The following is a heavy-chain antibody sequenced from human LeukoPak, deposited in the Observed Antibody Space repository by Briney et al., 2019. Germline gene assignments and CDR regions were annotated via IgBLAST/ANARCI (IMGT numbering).Heavy chain of an antibody. CDR3: TRRPPMVEGGMDV. Sequence: PGGSLRLSCAASGFTFSSYGMHWVRQASGKGLEWVGRMRSKANSYATAYAASVKGRFTISRDDSKNTAYLQMNSLKTEDTAVYYCTRRPPMVEGGMDVWGQGTTVTVSS. D-gene: IGHD3-10*01. CDR2: MRSKANSYAT. V-gene: IGHV3-73*01. J-gene: IGHJ6*02. CDR1: GFTFSSYG.